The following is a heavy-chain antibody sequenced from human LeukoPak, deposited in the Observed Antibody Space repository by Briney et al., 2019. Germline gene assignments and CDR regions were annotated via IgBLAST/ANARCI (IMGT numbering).Heavy chain of an antibody. CDR2: ISSSGSTI. Sequence: GGSLRLSCAASGFTFSDYYMSWIRQAPGKGLEWVSYISSSGSTIYYADSVKGRFTISRDNAKNSLYLQMNSLRAEDTAVYYCARDALAYYYDSSGPNWFDPWGQGTLVTVSS. V-gene: IGHV3-11*04. J-gene: IGHJ5*02. D-gene: IGHD3-22*01. CDR3: ARDALAYYYDSSGPNWFDP. CDR1: GFTFSDYY.